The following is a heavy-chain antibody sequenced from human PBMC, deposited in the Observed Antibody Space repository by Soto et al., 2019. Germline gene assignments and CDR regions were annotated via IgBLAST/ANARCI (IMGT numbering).Heavy chain of an antibody. D-gene: IGHD1-1*01. J-gene: IGHJ4*02. V-gene: IGHV4-39*02. CDR3: ARRASVNERSYYFDH. Sequence: SETLSLTCTVSGDSISRSGYYWAWVRQPPGKGLEWIGSISYTGTTYYSPSLKGRVTLSVDTSRGHFSVKLTSVAAADTAIYYCARRASVNERSYYFDHWGQGTLVTVSS. CDR2: ISYTGTT. CDR1: GDSISRSGYY.